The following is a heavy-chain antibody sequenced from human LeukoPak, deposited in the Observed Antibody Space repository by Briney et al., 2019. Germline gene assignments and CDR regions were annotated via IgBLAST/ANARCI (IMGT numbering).Heavy chain of an antibody. CDR3: ARGRVVVAATVLYYFDY. D-gene: IGHD2-15*01. J-gene: IGHJ4*02. Sequence: ASVEVSCKASGYTFTSYDINWVRQATGQGLEWMGWMNPNSGNTGYAQKFQGRVTMTRNTSISTAYMELSSLRSEDTAVYYCARGRVVVAATVLYYFDYWGQGTLVTVSS. CDR2: MNPNSGNT. CDR1: GYTFTSYD. V-gene: IGHV1-8*01.